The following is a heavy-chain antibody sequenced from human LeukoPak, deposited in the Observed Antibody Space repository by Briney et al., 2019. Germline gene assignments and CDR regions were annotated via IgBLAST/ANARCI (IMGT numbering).Heavy chain of an antibody. D-gene: IGHD6-19*01. Sequence: GASVTVSCKASGYTFTGYYMHWVRQAPGQGLEWIGWINTISGGTNYAQKFQGRVTMTRGTSISTAYMELSRLTSDDTAVYYCARGREVAGTVGYWGQGTLVTVSS. CDR3: ARGREVAGTVGY. V-gene: IGHV1-2*02. CDR1: GYTFTGYY. CDR2: INTISGGT. J-gene: IGHJ4*02.